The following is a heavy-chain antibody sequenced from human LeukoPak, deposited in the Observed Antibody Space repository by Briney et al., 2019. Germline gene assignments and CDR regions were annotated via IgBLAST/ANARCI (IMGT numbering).Heavy chain of an antibody. CDR3: ARHLRGSSNFDY. J-gene: IGHJ4*02. CDR1: GGSISSSSYY. CDR2: LYYSGGA. V-gene: IGHV4-39*01. D-gene: IGHD6-6*01. Sequence: SETLSLTCTVSGGSISSSSYYWAWIRQPPGKGLEWVGSLYYSGGAYNNPSLKSRVTISVDTSKSRFSLKLTSVTAADTAVYYCARHLRGSSNFDYWGQGTLVTVSS.